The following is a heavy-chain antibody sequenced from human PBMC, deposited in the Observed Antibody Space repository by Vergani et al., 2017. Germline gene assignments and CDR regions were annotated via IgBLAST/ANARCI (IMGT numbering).Heavy chain of an antibody. CDR2: ISPSGATI. D-gene: IGHD5-24*01. CDR3: ARDHRDYNNYPGTFDI. CDR1: GFTFSDYF. J-gene: IGHJ3*02. Sequence: QVQLVDSGGGLVKPGGSLRLSCAASGFTFSDYFMTWIRQAPGKGLEWLSYISPSGATIYYADSLKGRFTISRDNAKKSLFLEMKGLRTEDTAVYYCARDHRDYNNYPGTFDIWGQGSMVTVSS. V-gene: IGHV3-11*01.